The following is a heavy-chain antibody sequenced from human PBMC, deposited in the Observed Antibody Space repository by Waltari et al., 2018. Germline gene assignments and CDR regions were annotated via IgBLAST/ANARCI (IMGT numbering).Heavy chain of an antibody. D-gene: IGHD2-15*01. CDR1: GYTFTSYA. Sequence: QVQLVQSGAEVKKPGASVKVSCKASGYTFTSYAMHWVRQAPGQRLEWMGWINAGNGNTKYSQKFQGRVTITRDTSASTAYMELSSLRSEDTAVYYCARAGGCSGGSCYSIDAFDIWGQGTMVTVSS. CDR3: ARAGGCSGGSCYSIDAFDI. V-gene: IGHV1-3*01. J-gene: IGHJ3*02. CDR2: INAGNGNT.